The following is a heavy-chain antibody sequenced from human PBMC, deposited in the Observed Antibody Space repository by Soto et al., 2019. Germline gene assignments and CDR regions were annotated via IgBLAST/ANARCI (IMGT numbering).Heavy chain of an antibody. CDR2: ISGSGGST. CDR1: GFTFSSYA. J-gene: IGHJ4*02. D-gene: IGHD3-10*01. Sequence: PGGSLRLSCAASGFTFSSYAMSWVRQAPGKGLEWVSAISGSGGSTYYADSVKGRFTISRDNSKNTLYLQMNSLRAEDTAVYYCATPQGRYGSGSYHYFDYWGQGTLVPVSS. V-gene: IGHV3-23*01. CDR3: ATPQGRYGSGSYHYFDY.